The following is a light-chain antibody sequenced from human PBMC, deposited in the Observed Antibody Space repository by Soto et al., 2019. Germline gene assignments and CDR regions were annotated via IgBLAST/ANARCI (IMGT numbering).Light chain of an antibody. CDR3: QQGYKTPYT. V-gene: IGKV1-39*01. Sequence: DIQMTQSPSSLSASVGDRVTITCRASQSISSSLNWYQQKPGKAPKLLIYTASFLQGGVPSRFSGSGSGTAFNLTITSLQREDFATYSGQQGYKTPYTFGQGTKVEIK. J-gene: IGKJ2*01. CDR1: QSISSS. CDR2: TAS.